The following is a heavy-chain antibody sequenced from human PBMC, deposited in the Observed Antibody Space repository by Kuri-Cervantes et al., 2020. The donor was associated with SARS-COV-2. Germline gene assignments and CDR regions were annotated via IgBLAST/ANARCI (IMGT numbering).Heavy chain of an antibody. J-gene: IGHJ5*02. CDR3: AKDRYDILTGYRSWFDP. V-gene: IGHV3-30*18. D-gene: IGHD3-9*01. CDR1: GFTFSSYG. Sequence: GGSLRLSCAASGFTFSSYGMHWVRQAPGKGLEWVAVISYDGSNKYYADSVKGRFTISRDNSKNTLYLQMNSLRAEDTAVYYCAKDRYDILTGYRSWFDPWGQGTLVTVSS. CDR2: ISYDGSNK.